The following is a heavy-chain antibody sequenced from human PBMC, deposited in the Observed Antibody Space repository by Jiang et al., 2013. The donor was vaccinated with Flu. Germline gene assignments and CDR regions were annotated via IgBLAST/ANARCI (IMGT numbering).Heavy chain of an antibody. D-gene: IGHD6-19*01. CDR3: ARVPLQVGSGWYWFDP. Sequence: GLVKPSQTLSLTCTVSGGSISIYYRSWIRQPPGKGLEWIGYIDDSGSTNYNPSLKSRVTISVDTSKNQFSLRLSSVTAADTAVYYCARVPLQVGSGWYWFDPWGQGTLVTVSS. J-gene: IGHJ5*02. V-gene: IGHV4-59*01. CDR1: GGSISIYY. CDR2: IDDSGST.